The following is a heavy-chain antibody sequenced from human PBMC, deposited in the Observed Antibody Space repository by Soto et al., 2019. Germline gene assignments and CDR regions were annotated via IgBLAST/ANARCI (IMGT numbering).Heavy chain of an antibody. Sequence: SETLSLTCSISCDSMSSSFYWGWILQPPGKGLEWIGSISYRGSTYYNPSLKSRVTISVDTSKNQFSLRLRSLTAADTAVFYCARQLRHVVGVPALGGGLEHLGQGHVVTVSS. D-gene: IGHD2-21*02. CDR3: ARQLRHVVGVPALGGGLEH. V-gene: IGHV4-39*01. J-gene: IGHJ4*02. CDR2: ISYRGST. CDR1: CDSMSSSFY.